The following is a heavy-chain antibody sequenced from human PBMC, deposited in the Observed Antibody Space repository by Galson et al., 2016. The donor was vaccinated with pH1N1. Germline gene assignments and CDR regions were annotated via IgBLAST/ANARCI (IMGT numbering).Heavy chain of an antibody. D-gene: IGHD3-3*01. CDR2: ILPILGIP. CDR3: ARDREDYLSGYLFDC. J-gene: IGHJ4*02. V-gene: IGHV1-69*04. CDR1: GGTLSSYA. Sequence: SVKVSCKASGGTLSSYAISWVRQAPGQGLEWMGNILPILGIPDYTQKFQDRVKITADKSTNTAYLELSSLRSEDTAVYYCARDREDYLSGYLFDCWGQGMLVTVSS.